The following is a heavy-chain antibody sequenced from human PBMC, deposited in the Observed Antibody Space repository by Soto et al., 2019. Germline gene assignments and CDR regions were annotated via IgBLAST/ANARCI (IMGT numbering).Heavy chain of an antibody. Sequence: QVQLQESGPGLVKPSETLSLTCTVSGGSISSYYWRWIRQPPGKGLEWIGYIYYSGSTNYNPSLKSRVTISVDTSKNQFSLKLSSVTAADTAVYYCARTYGSALDYWGQGTLVTVSS. CDR1: GGSISSYY. CDR2: IYYSGST. CDR3: ARTYGSALDY. J-gene: IGHJ4*02. V-gene: IGHV4-59*01. D-gene: IGHD3-10*01.